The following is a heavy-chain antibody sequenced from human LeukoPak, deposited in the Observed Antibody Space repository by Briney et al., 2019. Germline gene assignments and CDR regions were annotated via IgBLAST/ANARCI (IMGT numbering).Heavy chain of an antibody. D-gene: IGHD2-15*01. CDR1: GFTFSSYA. CDR3: AKGWRCSGGSCYSPAFDI. J-gene: IGHJ3*02. Sequence: GGSLRLSCAASGFTFSSYAMHWVRQAPGKGLEWVSAISGSGGSTYYADSVKGRFTISRDNSKNTLYLQMNSLRAEDTAVYYCAKGWRCSGGSCYSPAFDIWGQGTMVTVSS. V-gene: IGHV3-23*01. CDR2: ISGSGGST.